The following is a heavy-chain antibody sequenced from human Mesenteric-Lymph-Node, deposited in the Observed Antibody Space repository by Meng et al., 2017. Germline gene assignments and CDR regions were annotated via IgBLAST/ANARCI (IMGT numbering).Heavy chain of an antibody. CDR1: GYTFTSYG. J-gene: IGHJ2*01. CDR2: ISAYNGNT. CDR3: ARGINYYDSSGYYSGTEHNNGPNHWYFDL. D-gene: IGHD3-22*01. Sequence: ASVKVSCKASGYTFTSYGISWVRQAPGQGLEWMGWISAYNGNTNYAQKLQGRVTMTTDTSTSTAYMELRSLRSDDTAVYYCARGINYYDSSGYYSGTEHNNGPNHWYFDLWGRGTLVTVSS. V-gene: IGHV1-18*01.